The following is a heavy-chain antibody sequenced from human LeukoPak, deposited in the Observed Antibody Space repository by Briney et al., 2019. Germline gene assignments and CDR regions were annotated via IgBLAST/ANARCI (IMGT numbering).Heavy chain of an antibody. J-gene: IGHJ4*02. CDR1: GFTFSSYE. Sequence: GGSLRLSCAASGFTFSSYEMNSVSQSPGKGLEWVSYISGGATIYYADSVKARFTISRDNAKNSLYLQMNSLRAEDTAVYYCARHCGGQPFDCWGQGTLVTVSS. V-gene: IGHV3-48*03. CDR2: ISGGATI. D-gene: IGHD2-21*01. CDR3: ARHCGGQPFDC.